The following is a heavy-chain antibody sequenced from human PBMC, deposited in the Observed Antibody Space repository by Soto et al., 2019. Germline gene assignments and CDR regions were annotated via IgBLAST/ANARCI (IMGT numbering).Heavy chain of an antibody. CDR1: GYTFTSYG. Sequence: ASVNVSCKASGYTFTSYGISWVRQAPGQGLEWMGWISAYNGNTNYAQKLQGRVTMTTDTSTSTAHMELRSLRSDDTAVYYCARDYSSGLWYCDLWGRGIMVTVXS. V-gene: IGHV1-18*04. CDR2: ISAYNGNT. D-gene: IGHD6-19*01. J-gene: IGHJ2*01. CDR3: ARDYSSGLWYCDL.